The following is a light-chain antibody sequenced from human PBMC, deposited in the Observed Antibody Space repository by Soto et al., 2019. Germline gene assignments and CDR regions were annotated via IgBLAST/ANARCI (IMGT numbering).Light chain of an antibody. CDR1: HSVSSSY. Sequence: EIVLTQSPGTLSLSPRERAPLSSRPRHSVSSSYFAWYQQKPGQAPRLLIYGASSRATGIPDRFSGSGSGTDFTLTISSLEPEDFAVYYCQQYGSSPFTFGPGTKVDIK. V-gene: IGKV3-20*01. CDR2: GAS. CDR3: QQYGSSPFT. J-gene: IGKJ3*01.